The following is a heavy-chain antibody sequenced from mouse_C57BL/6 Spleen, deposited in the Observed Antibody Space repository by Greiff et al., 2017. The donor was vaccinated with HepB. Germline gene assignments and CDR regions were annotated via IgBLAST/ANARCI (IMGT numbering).Heavy chain of an antibody. V-gene: IGHV1-82*01. J-gene: IGHJ3*01. CDR2: IYPGDGDT. Sequence: QVQLQQSGPELVKPGASVKISCKASGYAFSSSWMNWVKQRPGKGLEWIGRIYPGDGDTNYNGKFKGKATLTADKSSSTAYMQLSSLTSEDSAVYFCARWDYGNPLFAYWGQGTLVTVSA. CDR1: GYAFSSSW. D-gene: IGHD2-1*01. CDR3: ARWDYGNPLFAY.